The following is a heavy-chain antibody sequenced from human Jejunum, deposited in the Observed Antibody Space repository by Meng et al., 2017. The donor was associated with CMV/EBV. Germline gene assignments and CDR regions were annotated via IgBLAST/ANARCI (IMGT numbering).Heavy chain of an antibody. Sequence: AASGFTVSSNFMGWVRQAPGKGLEWVSVIYRDGNTYYADSVKGRFTISRDNSKNTLYLQMNSLRAEDTAVYYCARWYNSSSGFDYWGQGALVTVSS. V-gene: IGHV3-53*01. CDR1: GFTVSSNF. D-gene: IGHD6-6*01. CDR2: IYRDGNT. J-gene: IGHJ4*02. CDR3: ARWYNSSSGFDY.